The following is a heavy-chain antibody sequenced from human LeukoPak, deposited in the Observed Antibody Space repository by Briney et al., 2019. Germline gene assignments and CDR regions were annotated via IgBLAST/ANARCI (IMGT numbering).Heavy chain of an antibody. CDR3: AKRGGNPPDQLDY. V-gene: IGHV1-69*13. CDR1: GGTFSSYA. CDR2: IIPIFGTA. Sequence: GASVKVSCKASGGTFSSYAISWVRQAPGQGLEWMGGIIPIFGTANYAQKFQGRVTITADESTSTAYMELSSLRSEDTAVYYCAKRGGNPPDQLDYWGQETLVTVP. J-gene: IGHJ4*02. D-gene: IGHD4-23*01.